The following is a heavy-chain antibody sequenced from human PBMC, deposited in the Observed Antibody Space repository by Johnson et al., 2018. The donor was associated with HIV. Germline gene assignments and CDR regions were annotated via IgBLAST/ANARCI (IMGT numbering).Heavy chain of an antibody. V-gene: IGHV3-11*04. D-gene: IGHD4-17*01. Sequence: QVQLVESGGGLVKPGGSLRLSCAASGFSFSDYYMSWIRQAPGKGLEWVSYISSSGSTIYYADFVKGRFTISRHNAKTSMYLQMNSLRAEDTALYHRARDSTPWGGDHVGYAFDIWGQGTMVTVSS. CDR2: ISSSGSTI. J-gene: IGHJ3*02. CDR3: ARDSTPWGGDHVGYAFDI. CDR1: GFSFSDYY.